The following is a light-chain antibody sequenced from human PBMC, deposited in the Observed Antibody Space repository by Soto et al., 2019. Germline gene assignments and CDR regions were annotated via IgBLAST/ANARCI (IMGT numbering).Light chain of an antibody. Sequence: DIQMTQSPSSLSSSLGDRVTITCRASQGIRNDLGWYQQKPGKAPKRLIYAASTLQSGVPSRFSGSGSGTDFTLTISSLQPEDVATYYCQKYNSAPTWTFGQGSKVDIK. CDR1: QGIRND. J-gene: IGKJ1*01. V-gene: IGKV1-27*01. CDR2: AAS. CDR3: QKYNSAPTWT.